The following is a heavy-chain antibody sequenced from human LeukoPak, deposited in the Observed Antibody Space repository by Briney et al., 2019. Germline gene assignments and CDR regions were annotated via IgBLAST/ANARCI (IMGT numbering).Heavy chain of an antibody. J-gene: IGHJ4*02. CDR3: ARDSFGVVNYFDY. V-gene: IGHV4-61*02. CDR2: IYTSGST. CDR1: GGSISSGGYY. Sequence: SETLSLTCTVSGGSISSGGYYWSWIRQHPGKGLEWIGRIYTSGSTNYNPSLKSRVTMSVDTSKNQFSLKLSSVTAADTAVYYCARDSFGVVNYFDYWGQGTLVTVSS. D-gene: IGHD3-3*01.